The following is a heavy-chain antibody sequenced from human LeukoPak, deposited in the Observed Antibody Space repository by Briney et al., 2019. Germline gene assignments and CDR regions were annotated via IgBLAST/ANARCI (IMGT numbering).Heavy chain of an antibody. J-gene: IGHJ4*02. CDR2: ISGGGSGT. V-gene: IGHV3-23*01. Sequence: GGSLRLSCAPSGFTFSSYAMSWVRQAPGKGLEWVAVISGGGSGTYYADSVKGRFTISRDNAKNSLYLQMNSLRAEDTAVYYCARETYCGGDCYVQYYFDYWGQGTLVTVSS. CDR1: GFTFSSYA. D-gene: IGHD2-21*02. CDR3: ARETYCGGDCYVQYYFDY.